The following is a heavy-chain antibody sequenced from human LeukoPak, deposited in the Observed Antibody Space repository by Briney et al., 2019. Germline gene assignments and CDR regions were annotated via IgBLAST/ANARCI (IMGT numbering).Heavy chain of an antibody. CDR2: IYYSGRT. V-gene: IGHV4-59*08. CDR1: GGSISSYY. CDR3: ARHSPYCSGGSCYDDY. Sequence: SSETLSLTCTVSGGSISSYYWSWIRQPPGKGLEWIGYIYYSGRTNYNPSLKRRVTISVDPSKNHFSLNLSSLTAADPAVYYCARHSPYCSGGSCYDDYWGQGTLVTVSS. D-gene: IGHD2-15*01. J-gene: IGHJ4*02.